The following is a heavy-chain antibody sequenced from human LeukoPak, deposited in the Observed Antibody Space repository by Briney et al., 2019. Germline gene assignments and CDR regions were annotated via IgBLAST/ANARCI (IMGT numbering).Heavy chain of an antibody. CDR3: AREAYCGGDCYSGFDY. D-gene: IGHD2-21*02. CDR1: GGSISSYY. V-gene: IGHV4-59*01. J-gene: IGHJ4*02. Sequence: ASETLPLTCTVSGGSISSYYWSWIRQPPGKGLEWIGYIYYSGSTNYNPSLKSRVTISVDTSKNQFSLKLSSVTAADTAVYYCAREAYCGGDCYSGFDYWGQGTLVTVSS. CDR2: IYYSGST.